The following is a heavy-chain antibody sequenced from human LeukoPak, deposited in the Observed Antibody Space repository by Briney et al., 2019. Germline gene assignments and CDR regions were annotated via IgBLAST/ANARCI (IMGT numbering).Heavy chain of an antibody. J-gene: IGHJ4*02. D-gene: IGHD5-24*01. CDR3: ASLRRDGYNCNY. CDR2: IYYSGST. V-gene: IGHV4-30-4*08. CDR1: GGSISSGDYY. Sequence: PSQTPSLTCTVSGGSISSGDYYWSWVRQPPGKGLEWIGYIYYSGSTYYNPSLKSRVTISVDTSKNQFSLKLSSVTAADTAVYYCASLRRDGYNCNYWGQGTLVTVSS.